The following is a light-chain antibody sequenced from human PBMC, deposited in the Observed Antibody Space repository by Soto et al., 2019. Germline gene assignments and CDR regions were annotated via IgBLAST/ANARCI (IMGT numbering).Light chain of an antibody. J-gene: IGKJ5*01. CDR2: DGS. CDR1: QSVSSY. Sequence: ELVLTQCPATLSLSPWDRATLSPTASQSVSSYLAWYQQKPGQAPRLLIYDGSNRATGIPARFSGSRAGTDFTLPISSLEPEDVAVDYCQQRSNWPITFGQGTRLEIK. V-gene: IGKV3-11*01. CDR3: QQRSNWPIT.